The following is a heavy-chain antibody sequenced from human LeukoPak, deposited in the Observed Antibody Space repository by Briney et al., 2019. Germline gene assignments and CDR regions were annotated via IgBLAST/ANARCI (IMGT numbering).Heavy chain of an antibody. CDR3: ARSGVFTGYDAFDI. D-gene: IGHD6-13*01. Sequence: SETLSLTCTVSGGSINISYWSWIRQPSGKGLEWIGYIYYRGSTNYNPSLKSRVTISVDTSKNQYSLKLSSVTAADTAVYYCARSGVFTGYDAFDIWGQGTRVTVSS. J-gene: IGHJ3*02. CDR1: GGSINISY. V-gene: IGHV4-59*08. CDR2: IYYRGST.